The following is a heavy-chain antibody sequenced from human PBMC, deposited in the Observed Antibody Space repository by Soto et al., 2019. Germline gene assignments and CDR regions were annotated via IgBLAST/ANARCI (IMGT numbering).Heavy chain of an antibody. J-gene: IGHJ6*02. CDR1: GFTFSYYG. D-gene: IGHD5-18*01. CDR3: ARDRGSYGYYYCMDV. V-gene: IGHV3-33*01. CDR2: IWYDGSNT. Sequence: QVQLVESGGGVVQPGRSLRLSCAASGFTFSYYGMHWVRQAPGKGLEWVAVIWYDGSNTFYADSVKGRFTISRDNSKNTLFLQMNSLRAEDTAVYYCARDRGSYGYYYCMDVWGQGTTVTVSS.